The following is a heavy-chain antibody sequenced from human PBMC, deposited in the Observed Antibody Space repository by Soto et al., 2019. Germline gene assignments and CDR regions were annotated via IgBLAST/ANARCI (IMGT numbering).Heavy chain of an antibody. CDR1: GFTCSSYA. CDR2: ISGSGGST. J-gene: IGHJ6*02. Sequence: PGGSLRLSCAASGFTCSSYAMSWVRQAPGKGLEWVSAISGSGGSTYYADSVKGRFTISRDNSKNTLYLQMNSLRAEDTAVYYCAKPWEYGSGSYLDYYYGMDVWGQGTTVTVSS. D-gene: IGHD3-10*01. V-gene: IGHV3-23*01. CDR3: AKPWEYGSGSYLDYYYGMDV.